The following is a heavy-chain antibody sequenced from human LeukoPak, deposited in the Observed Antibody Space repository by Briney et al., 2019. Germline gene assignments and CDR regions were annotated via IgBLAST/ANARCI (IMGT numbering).Heavy chain of an antibody. CDR1: GFTFSSYW. D-gene: IGHD3-10*01. CDR3: ARDQPYYSDSGSFVPFHY. J-gene: IGHJ4*02. Sequence: GGSLRLSCAASGFTFSSYWMSWVRQAPGKGLEWVSSISSSSSYSYYADSVRGRFTISRDNAKNSLYLQMNTLRAEDTAVYYCARDQPYYSDSGSFVPFHYWGQGTLVTVSS. V-gene: IGHV3-21*01. CDR2: ISSSSSYS.